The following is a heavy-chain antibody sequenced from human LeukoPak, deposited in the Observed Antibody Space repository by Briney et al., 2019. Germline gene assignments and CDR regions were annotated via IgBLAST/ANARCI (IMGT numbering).Heavy chain of an antibody. Sequence: GGSLRLSCAASGFTFSSYAMHWVRQAPAGKGLEWVAVISYDGSNKFYADSVKGRFTISRDNSKNTLYLQMNSLRAGDTAVYYCAKPWGSYYSDAFDIWGQGTMVTVSS. J-gene: IGHJ3*02. V-gene: IGHV3-30*18. D-gene: IGHD3-16*01. CDR2: ISYDGSNK. CDR3: AKPWGSYYSDAFDI. CDR1: GFTFSSYA.